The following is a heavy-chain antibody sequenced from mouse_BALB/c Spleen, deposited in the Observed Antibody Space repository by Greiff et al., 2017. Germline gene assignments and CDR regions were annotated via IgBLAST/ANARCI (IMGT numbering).Heavy chain of an antibody. CDR3: ARGAARATAWFAY. CDR2: ISSGGSYT. J-gene: IGHJ3*01. CDR1: GFTFSSYA. V-gene: IGHV5-9-4*01. Sequence: EVQVVESGGGLVKPGGSLKLSCAASGFTFSSYAMSWVRQSPEKRLEWVAEISSGGSYTYYPDTVTGRFTISRDNAKNTLYLEMSSLRSEDTAMYYCARGAARATAWFAYWGQGTLVTVSA. D-gene: IGHD3-1*01.